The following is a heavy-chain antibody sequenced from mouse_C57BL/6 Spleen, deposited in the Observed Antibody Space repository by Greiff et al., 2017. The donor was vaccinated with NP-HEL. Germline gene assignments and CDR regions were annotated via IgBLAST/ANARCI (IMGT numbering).Heavy chain of an antibody. J-gene: IGHJ3*01. D-gene: IGHD3-2*02. Sequence: VQLQQSGAELVKPGASVKLSCKASGYTFTSYWMQWVKQRPGQGLEWIGEIDPSDSYTNYNQKFKGKATLTVDTSSSTAYMQLSSLTSEDSAVYYCARAAQATIAYWGQGTLVTVSA. CDR3: ARAAQATIAY. V-gene: IGHV1-50*01. CDR2: IDPSDSYT. CDR1: GYTFTSYW.